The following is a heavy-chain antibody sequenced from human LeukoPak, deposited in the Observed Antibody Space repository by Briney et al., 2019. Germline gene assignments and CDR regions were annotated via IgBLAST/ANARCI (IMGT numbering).Heavy chain of an antibody. V-gene: IGHV3-48*01. CDR3: ATERQGNSGWYYFDY. Sequence: GGSLRLSCAASGFAFSTFIMNWVRQAPGKGLEWVSYISNSGRSINYADSVKGRFTISRDNAKNSLYLQMNSLRAEDTAVYYCATERQGNSGWYYFDYWGQGTLVTVSS. J-gene: IGHJ4*02. D-gene: IGHD6-19*01. CDR2: ISNSGRSI. CDR1: GFAFSTFI.